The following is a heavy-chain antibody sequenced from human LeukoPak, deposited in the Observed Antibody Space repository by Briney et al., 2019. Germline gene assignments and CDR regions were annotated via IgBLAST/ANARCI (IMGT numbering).Heavy chain of an antibody. CDR2: IYNGGST. CDR1: GFTISNNY. V-gene: IGHV3-66*02. J-gene: IGHJ4*02. CDR3: ARGTYGGIDY. D-gene: IGHD4-23*01. Sequence: PGGSLRLSCAASGFTISNNYMTWVRQAPGKGLEWVSVIYNGGSTYYADSVKGRFTTSRDNSQNTLCLQINSLRAEDTAVYYCARGTYGGIDYWGQGTLVTVSS.